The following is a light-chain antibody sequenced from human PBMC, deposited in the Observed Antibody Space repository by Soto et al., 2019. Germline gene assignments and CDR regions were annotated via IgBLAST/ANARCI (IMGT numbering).Light chain of an antibody. J-gene: IGLJ2*01. CDR1: SNDAGGYKY. V-gene: IGLV2-14*03. CDR3: SSYADNTTRV. Sequence: QSALTQPASVSGSPGQSVTISCTGTSNDAGGYKYVSWYQQHPGKAPKLMIYDVSNRPSGVSNRFSGSKSDNTATLTISGLQAEDDADYYCSSYADNTTRVFGGGTKLTVL. CDR2: DVS.